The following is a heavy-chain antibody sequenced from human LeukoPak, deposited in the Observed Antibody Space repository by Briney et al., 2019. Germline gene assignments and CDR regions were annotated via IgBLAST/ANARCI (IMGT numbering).Heavy chain of an antibody. J-gene: IGHJ6*03. V-gene: IGHV3-30*02. Sequence: GGSLRLSCAASGFTFSSYGMHWVRQAPGKGLEWVAFIRYDGSNKCYADSVKGRFTISRDNSKNTLYLQMNSLRAEDTAVYYCAKDHASYNWNRAYYYYYYMDVWGKGTTVTVSS. CDR2: IRYDGSNK. CDR3: AKDHASYNWNRAYYYYYYMDV. D-gene: IGHD1-20*01. CDR1: GFTFSSYG.